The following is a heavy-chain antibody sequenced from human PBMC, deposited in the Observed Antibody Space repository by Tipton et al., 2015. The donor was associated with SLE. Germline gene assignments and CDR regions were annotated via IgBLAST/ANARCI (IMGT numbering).Heavy chain of an antibody. CDR1: GYSIRNGYY. Sequence: TLSLTCNVSGYSIRNGYYWGWIRQAPGKGLEWTGTIHHSGITYYNPSLKSRVTISVDTSKNQFSLKLRSVTAADMAVYYCAREYSGYDYRTFDHWGQGTLVTVSS. CDR3: AREYSGYDYRTFDH. CDR2: IHHSGIT. D-gene: IGHD5-12*01. V-gene: IGHV4-38-2*02. J-gene: IGHJ4*02.